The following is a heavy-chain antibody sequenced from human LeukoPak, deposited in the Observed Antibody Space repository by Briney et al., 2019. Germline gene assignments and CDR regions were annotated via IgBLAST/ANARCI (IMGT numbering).Heavy chain of an antibody. D-gene: IGHD4-11*01. Sequence: SQTLSLTCTVSGGSISSGGYHWGWIRQHPGKGLEWIGYIYYSGSTYYNPSLKSRVTISVDTSKNQFSLELSSVTAADTAMYYCARASKEGYMNTVYNWFDPWGQGTLVTVSS. CDR1: GGSISSGGYH. V-gene: IGHV4-31*03. CDR2: IYYSGST. J-gene: IGHJ5*02. CDR3: ARASKEGYMNTVYNWFDP.